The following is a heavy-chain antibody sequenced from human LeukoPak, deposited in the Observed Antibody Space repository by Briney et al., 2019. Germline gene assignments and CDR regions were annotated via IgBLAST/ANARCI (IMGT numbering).Heavy chain of an antibody. V-gene: IGHV3-20*04. D-gene: IGHD5-24*01. J-gene: IGHJ3*02. CDR2: INWNGGST. CDR3: ASEMATMTEAAFDI. CDR1: GFTFDDYG. Sequence: GGSLRLSCAASGFTFDDYGMSWVRQAPGKGLEWVSGINWNGGSTGYADSVKGRFTISRDNAKNSLYLQMNSLRAEDTAVYYCASEMATMTEAAFDIWGQGTMVTVSS.